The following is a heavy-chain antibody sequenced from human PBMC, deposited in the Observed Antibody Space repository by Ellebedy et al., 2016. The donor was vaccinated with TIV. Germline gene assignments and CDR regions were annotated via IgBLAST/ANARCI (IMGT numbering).Heavy chain of an antibody. D-gene: IGHD2-15*01. Sequence: SETLSLTCTVSGGSISSSSYYWGWIRQPPGTGLEWIGSIYYSGSTYYNPSLKSRVTMSVDSSKNQFSLSLGSVTAADTAVYYCVRVSRYASAFDYWGQGTLVTVSS. CDR3: VRVSRYASAFDY. CDR1: GGSISSSSYY. CDR2: IYYSGST. J-gene: IGHJ4*02. V-gene: IGHV4-39*07.